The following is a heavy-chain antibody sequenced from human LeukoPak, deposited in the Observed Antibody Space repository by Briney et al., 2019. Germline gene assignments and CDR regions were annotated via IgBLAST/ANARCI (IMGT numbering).Heavy chain of an antibody. CDR2: IIPIFGTA. J-gene: IGHJ6*03. D-gene: IGHD1-14*01. Sequence: SVKVSCKASGGTFSSYAISWVRQAPGQGLEWMGGIIPIFGTANYAQKFQGRVTITADKSTSTAHMELSSLRSEDTAVYYCARDGFNPPYYYYMDVWGKGTTVTVSS. V-gene: IGHV1-69*06. CDR3: ARDGFNPPYYYYMDV. CDR1: GGTFSSYA.